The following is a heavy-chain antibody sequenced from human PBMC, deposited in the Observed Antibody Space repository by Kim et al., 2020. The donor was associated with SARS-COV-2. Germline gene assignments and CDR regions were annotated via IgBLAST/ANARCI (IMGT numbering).Heavy chain of an antibody. Sequence: SETLSLTCIVSGGSLSNNYWSWLRQSPEKGLEWIGYIHYSGTTNYNPSLRSRVTMSLDTSKNQFSLNLMSVTAADTAVYYCARGSGVVTLFDPWGQGTLVTVSS. CDR2: IHYSGTT. J-gene: IGHJ5*02. D-gene: IGHD2-21*02. CDR1: GGSLSNNY. CDR3: ARGSGVVTLFDP. V-gene: IGHV4-59*01.